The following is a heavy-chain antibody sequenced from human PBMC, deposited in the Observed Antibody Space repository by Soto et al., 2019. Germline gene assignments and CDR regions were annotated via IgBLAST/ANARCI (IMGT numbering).Heavy chain of an antibody. CDR1: GFTFSSYA. J-gene: IGHJ4*02. V-gene: IGHV3-23*01. D-gene: IGHD6-6*01. Sequence: PGGSLRLSCAASGFTFSSYAMSWVRQAPGKGLEWVSAISGSGGSTYYADSVKGRFTISRDDSKNTLYLQMNSLRAEDTAVYYCAKGVEYIAARILLVPFDYWGQGTLVTVSS. CDR3: AKGVEYIAARILLVPFDY. CDR2: ISGSGGST.